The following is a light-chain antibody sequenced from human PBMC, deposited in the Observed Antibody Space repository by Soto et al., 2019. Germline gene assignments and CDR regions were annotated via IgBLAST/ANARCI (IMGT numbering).Light chain of an antibody. Sequence: QSVLTQPPSVSGAPGQRVTISCTGSSSNIGAGYEVHWYQQLPGTAPKLLIYGNSNRPSGVPDRFSGSESGTSASLAITGLQAEDEADYYCQSYDSSLSALYVFGTGTKLTVL. J-gene: IGLJ1*01. CDR2: GNS. CDR1: SSNIGAGYE. CDR3: QSYDSSLSALYV. V-gene: IGLV1-40*01.